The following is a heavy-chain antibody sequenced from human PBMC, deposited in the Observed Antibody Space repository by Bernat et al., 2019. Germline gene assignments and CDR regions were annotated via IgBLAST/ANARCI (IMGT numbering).Heavy chain of an antibody. CDR3: ARDPAYGAIDL. V-gene: IGHV3-7*01. Sequence: EVQLVESGGGLVQPGGALRLSCATSGFTFSHSWMSWLRRAPGKGLEWVANIKEDGGKTNYVDSVKGRFTMSRDNAKNSLFLQMNSLKAEETAVYFCARDPAYGAIDLWGQGTLVSVSS. J-gene: IGHJ5*02. D-gene: IGHD4/OR15-4a*01. CDR2: IKEDGGKT. CDR1: GFTFSHSW.